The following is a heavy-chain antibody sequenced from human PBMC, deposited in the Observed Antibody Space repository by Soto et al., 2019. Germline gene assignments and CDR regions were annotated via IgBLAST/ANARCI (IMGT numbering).Heavy chain of an antibody. CDR3: ARILSEEVGALHY. J-gene: IGHJ4*02. V-gene: IGHV1-2*02. CDR1: GYTFTGYH. CDR2: IHPNSGGT. D-gene: IGHD1-26*01. Sequence: QVQLVQSGAEVKKPGASVKVSCKASGYTFTGYHMHWVRQAPGQGLEWMGWIHPNSGGTSYAQKFQDRVTMTRDTSISTAYMELTRLRSDDTAVYYCARILSEEVGALHYWGQGTLVTVSS.